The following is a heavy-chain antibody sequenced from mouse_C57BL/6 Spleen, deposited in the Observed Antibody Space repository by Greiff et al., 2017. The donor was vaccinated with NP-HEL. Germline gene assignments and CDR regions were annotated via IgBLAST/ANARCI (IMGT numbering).Heavy chain of an antibody. Sequence: EVQGVESGEGLVKPGGSLKLSCAASGFTFSSYAMSWVRQTPEKRLEWVAYISSGGDYIYYADTVKGRFTISRDNARNTLYLQMSSLKSEDTAMYYCTRDGRNNYLDYWGQGTTLTVSS. J-gene: IGHJ2*01. CDR2: ISSGGDYI. D-gene: IGHD2-3*01. V-gene: IGHV5-9-1*02. CDR3: TRDGRNNYLDY. CDR1: GFTFSSYA.